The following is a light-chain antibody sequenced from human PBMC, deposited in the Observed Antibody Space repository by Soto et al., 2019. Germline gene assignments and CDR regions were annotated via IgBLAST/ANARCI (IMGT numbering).Light chain of an antibody. V-gene: IGKV3-11*01. CDR2: DAS. Sequence: EIVLTQSPATLSLSPGERATLSCRASQSVSSYLAWYQQKPGQAPRLLIYDASNRATGIPARFSGSGSGTDVTLTISSLEHEDFAVYDCQQRSNWPPFTFGPGTKGDIK. CDR1: QSVSSY. J-gene: IGKJ3*01. CDR3: QQRSNWPPFT.